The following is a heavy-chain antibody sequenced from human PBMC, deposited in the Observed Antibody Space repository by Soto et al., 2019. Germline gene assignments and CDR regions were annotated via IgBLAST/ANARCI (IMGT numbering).Heavy chain of an antibody. V-gene: IGHV2-5*02. CDR1: GFSLNTYGVG. D-gene: IGHD3-16*01. CDR2: IYWDDDK. CDR3: ARALGSWGAYYFDY. Sequence: GPTLVNPTQTLTLTCTVSGFSLNTYGVGVGWIRQPPGKALEWLALIYWDDDKRYSPSLKSRLTITKDTSKNQVVLTMTNMDPVDTVTYYCARALGSWGAYYFDYWGQGTLVTVSS. J-gene: IGHJ4*02.